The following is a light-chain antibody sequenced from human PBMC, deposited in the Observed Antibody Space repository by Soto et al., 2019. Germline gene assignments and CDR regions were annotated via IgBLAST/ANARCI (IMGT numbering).Light chain of an antibody. CDR1: QSVSSN. Sequence: DTVMTQSPATLSVSPGERATLSCRASQSVSSNLAWYQQKPGQAPRLLIYGASTRATGIPARFSGSGSGTEFTLTISSLQSEDFAVYYCQQYNNWPPYTVGQGTKLEIK. V-gene: IGKV3-15*01. CDR3: QQYNNWPPYT. CDR2: GAS. J-gene: IGKJ2*01.